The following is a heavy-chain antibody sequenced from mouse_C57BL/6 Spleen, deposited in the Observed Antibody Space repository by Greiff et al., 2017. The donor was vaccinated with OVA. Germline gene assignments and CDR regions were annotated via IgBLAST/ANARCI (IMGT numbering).Heavy chain of an antibody. V-gene: IGHV1-9*01. CDR2: IFPGSGST. CDR1: GYTFTGYW. CDR3: ARGSIGCYGSERDYGY. J-gene: IGHJ2*01. D-gene: IGHD1-1*01. Sequence: QVQLQQSGAELMKPGASVKLSCKATGYTFTGYWLAWVKQRPGHGLEWIGEIFPGSGSTNYNEKFKGKATFTADTSSNPAYMQLSSLTTEDSAIYYCARGSIGCYGSERDYGYWGQGTTLTVSS.